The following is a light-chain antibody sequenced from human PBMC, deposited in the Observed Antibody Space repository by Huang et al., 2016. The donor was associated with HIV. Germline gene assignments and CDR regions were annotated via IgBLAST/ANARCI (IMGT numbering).Light chain of an antibody. CDR1: QSISTY. Sequence: IQMTQFPTSLSASVGDRVSIVCRASQSISTYLYWYQQKPGKAPKLLISSASTLHSGVPSRFSGSGSGTEFTLTIRGLQLDDFATYYCQQSYSALSSFGRGTRL. V-gene: IGKV1-39*01. J-gene: IGKJ5*01. CDR3: QQSYSALSS. CDR2: SAS.